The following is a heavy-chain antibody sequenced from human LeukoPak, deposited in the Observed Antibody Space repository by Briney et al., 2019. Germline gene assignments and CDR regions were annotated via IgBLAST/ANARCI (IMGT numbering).Heavy chain of an antibody. D-gene: IGHD6-19*01. CDR2: ISDDGSNK. Sequence: GGSLRLSCAASGFTFSFYAMHWVRQAPGKGLEWVAIISDDGSNKYYADSVKGRFTISRDNSKNTLYLQMNSLRAEDTAVYYCARGANIKGIAVLGAFDIWGQGTMVTVSS. V-gene: IGHV3-30*04. CDR1: GFTFSFYA. CDR3: ARGANIKGIAVLGAFDI. J-gene: IGHJ3*02.